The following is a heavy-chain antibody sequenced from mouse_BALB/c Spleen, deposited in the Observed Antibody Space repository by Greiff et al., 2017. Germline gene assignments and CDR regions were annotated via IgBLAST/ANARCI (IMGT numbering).Heavy chain of an antibody. Sequence: EVQLVESGGGLVQPGGSLRLSCATSGFTFTDYYMSWVSQPPGKALEWLGFIRNKANGNTSKHSTSVKGRFTISRDNSQSILYLQMNTLRAKDRATYYSTRDMGRTATKYFDVWGAGTTVTVSS. CDR2: IRNKANGNTS. J-gene: IGHJ1*01. V-gene: IGHV7-3*02. CDR1: GFTFTDYY. D-gene: IGHD1-2*01. CDR3: TRDMGRTATKYFDV.